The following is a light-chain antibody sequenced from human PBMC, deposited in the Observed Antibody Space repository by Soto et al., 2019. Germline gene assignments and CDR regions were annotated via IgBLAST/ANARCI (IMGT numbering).Light chain of an antibody. CDR3: IPDLHTLFT. CDR2: LGS. CDR1: QSLLHINGYNY. V-gene: IGKV2-28*01. J-gene: IGKJ3*01. Sequence: DIVMTQSPLSLPVTPGEQASISCRSSQSLLHINGYNYLDWYLQKQGKSPKLLIYLGSNRASGVPDRFTGSGSVTDFTLKISRVEAGDVGIDYYIPDLHTLFTFGHGTKVAI.